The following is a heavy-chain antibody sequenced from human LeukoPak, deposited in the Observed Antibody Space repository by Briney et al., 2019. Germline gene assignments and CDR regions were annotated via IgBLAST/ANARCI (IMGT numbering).Heavy chain of an antibody. D-gene: IGHD1-26*01. CDR3: ASATRGSYHY. V-gene: IGHV3-21*01. J-gene: IGHJ4*02. CDR1: GFTFSSYS. CDR2: ISSSSSYI. Sequence: PGGSLRLSCAASGFTFSSYSMNWVRQAPGKGLEWVSSISSSSSYIYYAGSVKGRFTISRDNAKNSLYLQMNSLRAEDTAVYYCASATRGSYHYWGQGTLVTVSS.